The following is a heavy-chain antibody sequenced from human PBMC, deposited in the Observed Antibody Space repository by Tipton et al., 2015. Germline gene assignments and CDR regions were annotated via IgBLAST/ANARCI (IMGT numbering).Heavy chain of an antibody. D-gene: IGHD6-6*01. CDR3: ARSQTLVPISPFGY. CDR1: GGSVSSYY. J-gene: IGHJ4*02. CDR2: IYRSGST. Sequence: TLSLTCTVSGGSVSSYYWSWVRQPPGKGLEWIGYIYRSGSTSSNPSLKSRVTISIDTSKNQFSLELTSVAAADTAIYYCARSQTLVPISPFGYWGQGTLVTVSS. V-gene: IGHV4-59*02.